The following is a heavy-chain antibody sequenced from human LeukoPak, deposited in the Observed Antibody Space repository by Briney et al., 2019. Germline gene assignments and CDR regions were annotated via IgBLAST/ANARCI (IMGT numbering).Heavy chain of an antibody. D-gene: IGHD3-16*02. Sequence: NTGGSLRLSCAASGFTLITYSMNWVRQPPGKGLEWIGEIYHSGSTNYNPALKSRVTISIDKSMTQVSLKPSSVTAADTAVYYCASRAIMFGGVIAATYYFDSWGQGTLVTVSS. CDR3: ASRAIMFGGVIAATYYFDS. V-gene: IGHV4-4*02. CDR2: IYHSGST. J-gene: IGHJ4*02. CDR1: GFTLITYSM.